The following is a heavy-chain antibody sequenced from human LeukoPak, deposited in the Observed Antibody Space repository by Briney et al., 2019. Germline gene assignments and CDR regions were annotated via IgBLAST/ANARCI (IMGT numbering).Heavy chain of an antibody. Sequence: SETLPLTCTVSGGSISSSSNYWGWVRQSPGKGLEWIGTISYSGTTFSNPALKSRVSISVDTSKNQFSLILRSVTAADTAMYFCARQEGGFSYFDFWGQGALVTVSS. CDR1: GGSISSSSNY. CDR2: ISYSGTT. V-gene: IGHV4-39*01. CDR3: ARQEGGFSYFDF. J-gene: IGHJ4*02. D-gene: IGHD2/OR15-2a*01.